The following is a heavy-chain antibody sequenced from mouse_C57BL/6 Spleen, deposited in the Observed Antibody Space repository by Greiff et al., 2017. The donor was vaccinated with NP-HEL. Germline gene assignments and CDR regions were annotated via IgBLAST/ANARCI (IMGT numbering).Heavy chain of an antibody. D-gene: IGHD2-3*01. Sequence: VQLQQSGAELVKPGASVKMSCKASGYTFTTYPIEWMKQNHGKSLEWIGNFHPYNDDTKYNEKFKGKATLTVEKTSSTVYLELSLLTSDDSAVYYCASGGYDGYYYFDYWGQGTTLTFSS. J-gene: IGHJ2*01. CDR2: FHPYNDDT. V-gene: IGHV1-47*01. CDR3: ASGGYDGYYYFDY. CDR1: GYTFTTYP.